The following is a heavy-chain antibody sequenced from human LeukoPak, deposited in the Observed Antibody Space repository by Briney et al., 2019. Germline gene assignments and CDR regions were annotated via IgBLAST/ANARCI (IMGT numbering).Heavy chain of an antibody. Sequence: GGSLRLSCAASGFAFDDYGMHWVRQAPGKGLEWVSGILWNSGDMGYADSVQGRFTISRDNAKNSLYLQMNSLRPEDTALYYCAKDSIAAAGWFDSWGQGTLVTVSS. D-gene: IGHD6-13*01. CDR3: AKDSIAAAGWFDS. V-gene: IGHV3-9*01. J-gene: IGHJ5*01. CDR2: ILWNSGDM. CDR1: GFAFDDYG.